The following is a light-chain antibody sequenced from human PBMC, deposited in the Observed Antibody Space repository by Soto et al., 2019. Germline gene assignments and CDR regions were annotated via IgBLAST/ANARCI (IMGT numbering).Light chain of an antibody. CDR2: DVS. CDR1: SSDVGGYNY. V-gene: IGLV2-14*01. CDR3: SSYTSSSTLG. Sequence: QSALTQPASVSGSPGQSITISCTGTSSDVGGYNYVSWYQQHPGKAPKLMIYDVSTRPSGVSNRFSGSKSGNTASLTISGFQAEDEADYYCSSYTSSSTLGFGGGTKLTVL. J-gene: IGLJ2*01.